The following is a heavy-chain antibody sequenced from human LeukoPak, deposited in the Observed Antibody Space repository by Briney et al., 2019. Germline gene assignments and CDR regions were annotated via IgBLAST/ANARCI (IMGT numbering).Heavy chain of an antibody. V-gene: IGHV4-59*01. CDR3: AGSEMATIWYYYYGMDV. J-gene: IGHJ6*02. D-gene: IGHD5-24*01. Sequence: SETLSLTCTVSGGSISSYYWSWIRQPPGKGLEWIGYIYYSGSTNYNPSLKSRVTISVDTSKNQFSLKLSSVTAADTAVYYCAGSEMATIWYYYYGMDVWGQGTTVTVPS. CDR2: IYYSGST. CDR1: GGSISSYY.